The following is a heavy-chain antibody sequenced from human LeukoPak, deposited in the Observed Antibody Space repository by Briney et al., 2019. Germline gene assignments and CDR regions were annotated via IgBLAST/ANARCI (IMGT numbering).Heavy chain of an antibody. CDR2: IYCSGST. Sequence: SETLSLTCTVSGGSISSSSYYWGWIRQPPGKGLEWIGSIYCSGSTYYNPSLKSRVTISVDTSKNQFSLKLSSVTAADTAVYYCARLYYDFWRTTGYYYYYMDVWGKGTTVTVSS. V-gene: IGHV4-39*07. D-gene: IGHD3-3*01. CDR1: GGSISSSSYY. J-gene: IGHJ6*03. CDR3: ARLYYDFWRTTGYYYYYMDV.